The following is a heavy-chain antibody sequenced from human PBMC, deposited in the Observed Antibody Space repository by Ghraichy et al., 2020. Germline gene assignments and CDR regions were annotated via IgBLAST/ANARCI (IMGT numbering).Heavy chain of an antibody. V-gene: IGHV3-7*01. Sequence: GGSLRLSCAASGFTFSSYWMSWVRQAPGKGLEWVANIKQDGSEKYYVDSVKGRFTISRDNAKNSLYLQMNSLRAEDTAVYYCARETGYGWFGPSVPSRYFDLWGRGTLVTVSS. CDR1: GFTFSSYW. CDR2: IKQDGSEK. D-gene: IGHD3-10*01. J-gene: IGHJ2*01. CDR3: ARETGYGWFGPSVPSRYFDL.